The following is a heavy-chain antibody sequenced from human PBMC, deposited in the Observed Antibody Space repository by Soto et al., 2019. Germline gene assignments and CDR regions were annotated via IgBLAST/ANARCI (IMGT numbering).Heavy chain of an antibody. Sequence: PGGSLRLSCAGNGLTMSTYAMSWVRQAPGKGLEWVSTIAGVDIFYADSVQGRFTISIDNSKNLLYLQMNSLRTEDTAVYYCVRRSMVSYYAVDVWGQGTTVTVSS. D-gene: IGHD2-8*01. J-gene: IGHJ6*02. CDR2: IAGVDI. CDR3: VRRSMVSYYAVDV. CDR1: GLTMSTYA. V-gene: IGHV3-23*05.